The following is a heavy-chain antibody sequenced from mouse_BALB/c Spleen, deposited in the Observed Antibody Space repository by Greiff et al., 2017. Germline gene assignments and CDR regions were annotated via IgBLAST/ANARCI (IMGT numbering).Heavy chain of an antibody. J-gene: IGHJ2*01. CDR1: GFTFSSYT. D-gene: IGHD1-1*01. Sequence: DVMLVESGGGLVQPGGSLKLSCAASGFTFSSYTMSWVRQTPEKRLEWVAYISNGGGSTYYPDTVKGRFTISRDNAKNTLYLQMSSLKSEDTAMYYCARQYYYGSSPFDYWGQGTTLTVSS. CDR2: ISNGGGST. CDR3: ARQYYYGSSPFDY. V-gene: IGHV5-12-2*01.